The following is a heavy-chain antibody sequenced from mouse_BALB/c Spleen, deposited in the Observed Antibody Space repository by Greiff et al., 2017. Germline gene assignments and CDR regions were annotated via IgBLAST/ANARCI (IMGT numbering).Heavy chain of an antibody. D-gene: IGHD2-3*01. Sequence: QVQLKQSGPGLVAPSQSLSITCTVSGFSLTSYGVHWVRQPPGKGLEWLGVIWAGGSTNYNSALMSRMSISKDNSKSQVFLKMNSLQTDDTAMYYCARVGGYYYFDYWGQGTTLTVSS. CDR3: ARVGGYYYFDY. V-gene: IGHV2-9*02. J-gene: IGHJ2*01. CDR2: IWAGGST. CDR1: GFSLTSYG.